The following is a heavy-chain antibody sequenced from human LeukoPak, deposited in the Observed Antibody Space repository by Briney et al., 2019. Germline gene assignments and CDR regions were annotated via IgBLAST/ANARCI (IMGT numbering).Heavy chain of an antibody. CDR1: SGSISSYY. J-gene: IGHJ6*03. CDR2: IYHSGST. V-gene: IGHV4-59*04. D-gene: IGHD6-13*01. CDR3: ARWYSSSWGYYYYYYMDV. Sequence: SETLSLTCTVPSGSISSYYWSWIRQPPGKGLEWIGYIYHSGSTYYNPSLKSRVTISVDRSKNQFSLKLSSVTAADTAVYYCARWYSSSWGYYYYYYMDVWGKGTTVTVSS.